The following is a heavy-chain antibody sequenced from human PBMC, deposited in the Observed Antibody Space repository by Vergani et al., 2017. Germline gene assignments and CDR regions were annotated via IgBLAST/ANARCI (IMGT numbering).Heavy chain of an antibody. V-gene: IGHV1-69*01. CDR2: IIPIFGTA. D-gene: IGHD3-10*01. CDR1: GGTFSSYA. Sequence: QVQLVQSGAEVKKPGSSVKVSCKASGGTFSSYAISWVRQAPGQGLEWMGGIIPIFGTANYAQKFQGRVTITADESTSTAYMELSSLRSEDTAVYYCARGGWFGEYYYYYGMDVWGQGTTLTVSS. CDR3: ARGGWFGEYYYYYGMDV. J-gene: IGHJ6*02.